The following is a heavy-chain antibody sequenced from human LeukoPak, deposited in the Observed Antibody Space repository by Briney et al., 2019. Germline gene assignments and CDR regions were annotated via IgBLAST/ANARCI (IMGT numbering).Heavy chain of an antibody. CDR2: ISSSSSYI. V-gene: IGHV3-21*01. CDR1: GFTFSSYS. D-gene: IGHD6-19*01. CDR3: AKNGPLIAVAGTCFDY. J-gene: IGHJ4*02. Sequence: GGSLRLSCAASGFTFSSYSMNWVRQAPGKGLEWVSSISSSSSYIYYADSVKGRFTISRDNSKNTLYLQMNSLRAEDTAVYYCAKNGPLIAVAGTCFDYWGQGTLVTVSS.